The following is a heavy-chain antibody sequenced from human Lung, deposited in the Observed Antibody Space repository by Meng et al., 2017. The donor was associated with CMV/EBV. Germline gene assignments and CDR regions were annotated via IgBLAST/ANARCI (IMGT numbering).Heavy chain of an antibody. CDR2: ISTNTGTP. CDR1: GNTFSTYT. Sequence: QLHLCLSGPDLHTPGPSLKVSCKASGNTFSTYTISWVRQAHGRVLEWMGWISTNTGTPTYPHRFTGRFVFSMDTSVSTAYLQITSLNAEDTAVYYCARGGNSDPWGQGTLVTVSS. D-gene: IGHD4-23*01. CDR3: ARGGNSDP. J-gene: IGHJ5*02. V-gene: IGHV7-4-1*02.